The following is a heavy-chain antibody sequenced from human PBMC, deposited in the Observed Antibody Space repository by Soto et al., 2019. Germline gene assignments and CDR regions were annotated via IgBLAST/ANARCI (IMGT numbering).Heavy chain of an antibody. CDR3: VKPRRIAVSEAVDN. CDR1: GFTFSAYG. Sequence: QVQVVESGGGVVQPGTSLRLSCAASGFTFSAYGMHWVRQAPGKGLEWVADISYAGSSEYYADSVKGRFIISRDNPKKTLYLQMNSLKTEDTALYYGVKPRRIAVSEAVDNWGQGTLVTFSA. D-gene: IGHD6-19*01. J-gene: IGHJ4*02. CDR2: ISYAGSSE. V-gene: IGHV3-30*18.